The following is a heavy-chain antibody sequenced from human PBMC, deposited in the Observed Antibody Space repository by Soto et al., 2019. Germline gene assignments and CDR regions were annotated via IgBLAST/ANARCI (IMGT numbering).Heavy chain of an antibody. J-gene: IGHJ4*02. CDR3: ARDLGNRLIPDY. Sequence: PGGSLRLSCAASGFTFSSYGMHWVRQAPGKGLEWVAVIWYDGSNKYYADSVKGRFTISRDNSKNTLYLQMNSLRAEDTAVYYCARDLGNRLIPDYWGQGTLVTVSS. D-gene: IGHD2-21*01. CDR1: GFTFSSYG. CDR2: IWYDGSNK. V-gene: IGHV3-33*01.